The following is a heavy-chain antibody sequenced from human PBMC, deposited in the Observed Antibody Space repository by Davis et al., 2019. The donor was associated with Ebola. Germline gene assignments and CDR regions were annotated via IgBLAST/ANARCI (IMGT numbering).Heavy chain of an antibody. Sequence: GESLKISCAASGFTFSTYAMNWVRQAPGKGLEWVSGISASGTPTFYADPVKGRFTISRDNAKNSLYLQMNSLRAEDTAVYYCASEYGDYDYYGMDVWGQGTTVTVSS. J-gene: IGHJ6*02. V-gene: IGHV3-21*01. CDR1: GFTFSTYA. CDR2: ISASGTPT. CDR3: ASEYGDYDYYGMDV. D-gene: IGHD4-17*01.